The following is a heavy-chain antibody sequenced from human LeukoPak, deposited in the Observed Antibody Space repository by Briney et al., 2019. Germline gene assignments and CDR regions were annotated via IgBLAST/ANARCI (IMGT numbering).Heavy chain of an antibody. Sequence: GGSLRLSCAASGFTFSSYWMHWVRQAPGKGLVWVSRINSDGSSTSYADSVKGRFTISRDNAKNTLYLQMNSLRAEDTAVYYCARGKTIIMVRGVINPYYYYGMDVWGQGTTVTVSS. CDR1: GFTFSSYW. D-gene: IGHD3-10*01. CDR2: INSDGSST. V-gene: IGHV3-74*01. J-gene: IGHJ6*02. CDR3: ARGKTIIMVRGVINPYYYYGMDV.